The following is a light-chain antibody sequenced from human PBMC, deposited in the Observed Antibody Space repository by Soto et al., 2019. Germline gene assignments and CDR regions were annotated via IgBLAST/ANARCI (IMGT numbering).Light chain of an antibody. CDR2: IDN. CDR3: AAWDDSLNGPL. Sequence: QSVLTQPPSASGTPGQRVTISCSGNISNIGTNSVHWYQHLPGTAPKLLIYIDNQRPSGVPDRLSGSKSGTSASLAISGPQAEDEADYYWAAWDDSLNGPLFGTGTKLTVL. CDR1: ISNIGTNS. J-gene: IGLJ1*01. V-gene: IGLV1-44*01.